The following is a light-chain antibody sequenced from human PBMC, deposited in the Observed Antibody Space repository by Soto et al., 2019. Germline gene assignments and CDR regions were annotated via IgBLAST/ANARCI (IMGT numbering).Light chain of an antibody. CDR1: QSVSSSY. CDR2: GAS. J-gene: IGKJ4*01. V-gene: IGKV3-20*01. CDR3: QQYGSSPPLT. Sequence: EFVLTQSPGTLSLSPGERATLSCRASQSVSSSYLAWYQQKPGQAPRILIYGASTRATGIPDRFSGSGSGTYFPLTISRLEPEDFAVYYCQQYGSSPPLTFGGGTKVEIK.